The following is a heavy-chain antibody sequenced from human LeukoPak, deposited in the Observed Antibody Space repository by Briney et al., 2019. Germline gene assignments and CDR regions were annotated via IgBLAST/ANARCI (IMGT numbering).Heavy chain of an antibody. CDR2: IYYSGST. V-gene: IGHV4-39*01. CDR3: ATITIFGVGHFDY. CDR1: GGSISSSSYY. J-gene: IGHJ4*02. Sequence: KPSETLSLTCTVSGGSISSSSYYWGWIRQPPGKGLEWIGSIYYSGSTYYNPSLKSRVTISVDTSKNQFSLKLSSVTAADTAVYYCATITIFGVGHFDYWGQGTLVTVSS. D-gene: IGHD3-3*01.